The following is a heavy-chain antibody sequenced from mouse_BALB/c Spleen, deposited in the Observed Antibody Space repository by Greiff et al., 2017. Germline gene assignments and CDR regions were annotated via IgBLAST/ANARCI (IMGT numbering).Heavy chain of an antibody. CDR2: IYPSDSYT. CDR3: TRNYGGAMDY. Sequence: QVQLQQSGAELVRPGASVKLSCKASGYTFTSYWINWVKQRPGQGLEWIGNIYPSDSYTNYNQKFKDKATLTVDKSSSTAYMQLSSPTSEDSAVYYCTRNYGGAMDYWGQGTSVTVSS. CDR1: GYTFTSYW. V-gene: IGHV1-69*02. D-gene: IGHD1-1*01. J-gene: IGHJ4*01.